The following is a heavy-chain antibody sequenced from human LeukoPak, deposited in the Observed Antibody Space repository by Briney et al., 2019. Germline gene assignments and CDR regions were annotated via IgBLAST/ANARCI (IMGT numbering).Heavy chain of an antibody. D-gene: IGHD5-18*01. CDR2: ISYDGSNK. V-gene: IGHV3-30*03. Sequence: GRSLRLSCAASEFTFSTYGMHWVRQAPGKGLEWVAVISYDGSNKYCADSVKGRFTISRDNSKNTLYLQMNSLRAEDTAVYYCARGITAMVLDYWGQGTLVTVSS. J-gene: IGHJ4*02. CDR1: EFTFSTYG. CDR3: ARGITAMVLDY.